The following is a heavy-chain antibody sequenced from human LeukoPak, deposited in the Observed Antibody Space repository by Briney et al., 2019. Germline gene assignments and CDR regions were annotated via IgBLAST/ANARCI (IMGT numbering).Heavy chain of an antibody. J-gene: IGHJ4*02. CDR1: GYTFTGYY. D-gene: IGHD2-21*01. Sequence: GASVKVSCKASGYTFTGYYMHWVRQAPGQGLEWMGRINPNSGGTNYAQKFQGRVTMTRDMSISTACMELSRLRSDDTAVYYCARDPGVIHGDYWGQGTLVTVSS. CDR3: ARDPGVIHGDY. V-gene: IGHV1-2*06. CDR2: INPNSGGT.